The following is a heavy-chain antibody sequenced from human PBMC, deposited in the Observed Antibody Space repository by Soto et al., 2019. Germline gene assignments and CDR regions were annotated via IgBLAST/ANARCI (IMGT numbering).Heavy chain of an antibody. CDR2: ICGSWGRS. D-gene: IGHD6-19*01. Sequence: PGGSFRLSSAASRFSCSHYAMNGVRQAPGKRVELLSVICGSWGRSNYADSVQGRFTISRANSNKTLYLQMNSLRAEDTAIYSCVREASGWYSRGSFEFGGRGTMVTVSS. J-gene: IGHJ3*01. CDR1: RFSCSHYA. V-gene: IGHV3-23*01. CDR3: VREASGWYSRGSFEF.